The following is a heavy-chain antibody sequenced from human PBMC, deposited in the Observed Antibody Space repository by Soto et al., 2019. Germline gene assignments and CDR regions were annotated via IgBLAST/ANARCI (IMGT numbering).Heavy chain of an antibody. J-gene: IGHJ6*02. CDR2: IQYNGYS. Sequence: QVQLQESGPGLVKPSETLSLTCTVSGGSITNYYCSWFRQPPGKGLEWIGYIQYNGYSAYNLSLKXXVXXSTDTSKTQFSLMLESVTATDTAVYYCARHGFGSLHGLVDVWGQGTTVIVSS. CDR1: GGSITNYY. CDR3: ARHGFGSLHGLVDV. D-gene: IGHD3-10*01. V-gene: IGHV4-59*08.